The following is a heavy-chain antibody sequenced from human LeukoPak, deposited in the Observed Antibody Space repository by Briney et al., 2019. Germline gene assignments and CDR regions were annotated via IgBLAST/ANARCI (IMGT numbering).Heavy chain of an antibody. V-gene: IGHV1-2*02. CDR1: GYTFTSFD. CDR3: ARVGFLRAVAGQFDY. Sequence: ASVTVSCKASGYTFTSFDINWVRQATGQGLEWMGWINPNSGGTNYAQKFQGRVTMTRDTSISTAYMELSRLRSDDTAVYYCARVGFLRAVAGQFDYWGQGTLVTVSS. D-gene: IGHD6-19*01. J-gene: IGHJ4*02. CDR2: INPNSGGT.